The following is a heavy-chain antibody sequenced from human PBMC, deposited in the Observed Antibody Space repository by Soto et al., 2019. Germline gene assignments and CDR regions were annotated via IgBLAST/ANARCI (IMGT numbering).Heavy chain of an antibody. J-gene: IGHJ6*02. D-gene: IGHD3-3*01. CDR2: IYYSGST. V-gene: IGHV4-31*03. Sequence: PSETLSLTCTVSGGSISSGGYYWSWIRQHPGKGLEWIGYIYYSGSTYYNPSLKSRVTISVDTSKNQFSLKLSSVTAADTAVYYCARDRHFILAGVAQKKNYYYYGMDVWGQGTTVTVSS. CDR1: GGSISSGGYY. CDR3: ARDRHFILAGVAQKKNYYYYGMDV.